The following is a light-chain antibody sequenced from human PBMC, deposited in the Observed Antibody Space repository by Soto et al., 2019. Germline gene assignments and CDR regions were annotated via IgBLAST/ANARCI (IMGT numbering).Light chain of an antibody. CDR3: ASWDGSLLVYV. CDR2: TNN. CDR1: SSSIGSNS. J-gene: IGLJ1*01. Sequence: QSVLTQPPSASGTPGQRVTISCSGSSSSIGSNSVNWYQQLPRTAPKVLIYTNNQRPSGVPDRFSGSKSGTSASLAISRLQSLVEADYYCASWDGSLLVYVFGTGTNLTVL. V-gene: IGLV1-44*01.